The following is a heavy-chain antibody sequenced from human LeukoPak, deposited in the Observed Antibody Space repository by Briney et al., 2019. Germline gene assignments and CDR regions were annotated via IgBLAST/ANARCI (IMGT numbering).Heavy chain of an antibody. V-gene: IGHV1-69*13. J-gene: IGHJ2*01. Sequence: GASVKVSCKASGGTFSSYAISWVRQAPGQGLEWMGGIIPIFGTANYAQKFQGRVTITADESTSTAYMELSSLRSEDTAVYYCAREGEWTGTTLIRPYWYFDLWGRGTLVTVSS. D-gene: IGHD1-7*01. CDR2: IIPIFGTA. CDR1: GGTFSSYA. CDR3: AREGEWTGTTLIRPYWYFDL.